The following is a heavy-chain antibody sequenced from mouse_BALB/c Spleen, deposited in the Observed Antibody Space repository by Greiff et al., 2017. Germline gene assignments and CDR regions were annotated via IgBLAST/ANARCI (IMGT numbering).Heavy chain of an antibody. CDR3: ARALYYGSSGFAY. Sequence: EVMLVESGGGLVQPGGSLKLSCAASGFTFSSYGMSWVRQTPDKRLELVATINSNGGSTYYPDSVKGRFTISRDNAKNTLYLQMSSLKSEDTAMYYCARALYYGSSGFAYWGQGTLVTVSA. V-gene: IGHV5-6-3*01. D-gene: IGHD1-1*01. J-gene: IGHJ3*01. CDR2: INSNGGST. CDR1: GFTFSSYG.